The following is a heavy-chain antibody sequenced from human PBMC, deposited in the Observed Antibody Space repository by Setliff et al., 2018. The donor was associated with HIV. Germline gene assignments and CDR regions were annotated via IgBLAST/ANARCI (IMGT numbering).Heavy chain of an antibody. V-gene: IGHV4-61*09. D-gene: IGHD2-15*01. Sequence: TLSLTCTVSGGSISSGSYYWSWIRQPAGKGLEWIGHIYTSGSTNYNPSLKSRVTLLLDMSKNQFSLKLSSVTAADTAVYYCARQAWHSGRNGYFVDYWGQGTLVTVSS. CDR3: ARQAWHSGRNGYFVDY. CDR1: GGSISSGSYY. J-gene: IGHJ4*02. CDR2: IYTSGST.